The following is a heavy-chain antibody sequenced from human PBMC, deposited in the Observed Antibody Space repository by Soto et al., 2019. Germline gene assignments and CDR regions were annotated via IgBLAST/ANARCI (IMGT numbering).Heavy chain of an antibody. V-gene: IGHV4-31*03. CDR1: GGSISSGGYY. CDR3: ARLLYDSSGYYYFDY. CDR2: IYYSGNM. Sequence: SETLSLTCTVSGGSISSGGYYWNWIRQHPGKGLEWIGYIYYSGNMYYNPSLKSRVTMSVDTSKNQSSLKLASVTAADTAIYYCARLLYDSSGYYYFDYWGQGTPVTVSS. J-gene: IGHJ4*02. D-gene: IGHD3-22*01.